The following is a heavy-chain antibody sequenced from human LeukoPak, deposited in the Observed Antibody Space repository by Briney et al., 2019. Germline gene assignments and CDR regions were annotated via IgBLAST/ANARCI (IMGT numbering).Heavy chain of an antibody. CDR2: IKQDGSEK. V-gene: IGHV3-7*01. J-gene: IGHJ4*02. D-gene: IGHD4-17*01. CDR3: ARLPLATARYFFDY. Sequence: GGSLRLSCAASGCTFSTYWLSWIRQPPGKGLEWVANIKQDGSEKYHVVSVKGRFTISRDNAKNSLYLQMNSLRAEDTAVYYCARLPLATARYFFDYWGQGTLVTVSS. CDR1: GCTFSTYW.